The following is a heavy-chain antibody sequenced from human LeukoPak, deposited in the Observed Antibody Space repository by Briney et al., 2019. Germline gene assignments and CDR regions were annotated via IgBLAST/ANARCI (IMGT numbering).Heavy chain of an antibody. V-gene: IGHV3-23*01. CDR3: ARSLSSRFSGPRRPYYFDS. Sequence: GGSLRLSCAAPGFTFSNYAMSWVRQAPGKGLEWVSAISGSGGSTYYVDSVKGRFTISTDNSKNTLYLQMNSLRAEDTAVYYCARSLSSRFSGPRRPYYFDSWGQGTLVTVSS. J-gene: IGHJ4*02. CDR2: ISGSGGST. D-gene: IGHD3-16*02. CDR1: GFTFSNYA.